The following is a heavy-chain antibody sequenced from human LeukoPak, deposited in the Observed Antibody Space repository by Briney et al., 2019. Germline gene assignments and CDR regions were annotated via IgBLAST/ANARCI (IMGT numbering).Heavy chain of an antibody. J-gene: IGHJ4*02. D-gene: IGHD3-16*01. CDR2: ISTSSGNT. V-gene: IGHV1-18*04. CDR3: ARDTGRDYDLDY. Sequence: ASVKVSCKSSGYTFISYDISWVRLAPGQGLEWMGWISTSSGNTKYAQKFQGRVTMTTDTSTSTGYMELMSLTSDDTAMYYCARDTGRDYDLDYWVQGTLVTVSS. CDR1: GYTFISYD.